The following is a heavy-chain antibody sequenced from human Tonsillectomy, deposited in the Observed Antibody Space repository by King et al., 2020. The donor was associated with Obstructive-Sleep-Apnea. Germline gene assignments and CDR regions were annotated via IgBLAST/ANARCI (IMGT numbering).Heavy chain of an antibody. Sequence: VQLVESGGGLVQPGGSLRLSCAASGFTFSSYDMHWGRQATGKGLEWVSAIGTAGDTYYPGSVKGRFTISRENAKNSLYLQMNSLRAGDTAVYYCARDRGGSYSDWYFDLWGRGTLVTVSS. J-gene: IGHJ2*01. CDR1: GFTFSSYD. CDR3: ARDRGGSYSDWYFDL. CDR2: IGTAGDT. V-gene: IGHV3-13*01. D-gene: IGHD1-26*01.